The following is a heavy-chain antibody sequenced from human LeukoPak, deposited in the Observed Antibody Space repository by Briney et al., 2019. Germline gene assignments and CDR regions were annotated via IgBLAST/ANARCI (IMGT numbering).Heavy chain of an antibody. J-gene: IGHJ5*02. CDR2: IYYSGST. Sequence: PSETLSLTCTVSGGSISSSSYYWGWIRQPPGKGLEWIGSIYYSGSTYYNPSLKSRVTISVDTSKNQFSLKLSSVTAADTAVYYCARDEETAMDASRWFDPWGQGTLVTVSS. D-gene: IGHD5-18*01. CDR3: ARDEETAMDASRWFDP. CDR1: GGSISSSSYY. V-gene: IGHV4-39*07.